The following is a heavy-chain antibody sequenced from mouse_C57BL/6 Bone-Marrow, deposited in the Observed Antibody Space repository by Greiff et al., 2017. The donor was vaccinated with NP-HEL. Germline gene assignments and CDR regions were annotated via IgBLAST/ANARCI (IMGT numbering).Heavy chain of an antibody. J-gene: IGHJ2*01. Sequence: QVQPQQSGAELAKTGASGKLSRKASCHPFSCHWIHLVKKRPGQGLEWIGYINPRRGYTKYNQKFKDKATLTADKSSSTAYMQLSSLTYEDSAVYYCARWFPNSYGYWGQGTTLTVSS. D-gene: IGHD1-1*01. CDR2: INPRRGYT. CDR3: ARWFPNSYGY. CDR1: CHPFSCHW. V-gene: IGHV1-7*01.